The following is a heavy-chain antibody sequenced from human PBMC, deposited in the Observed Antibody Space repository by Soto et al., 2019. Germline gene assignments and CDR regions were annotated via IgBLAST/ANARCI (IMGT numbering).Heavy chain of an antibody. V-gene: IGHV3-48*02. CDR3: ARVALVVAARAFDY. Sequence: GGSLRLSCAASGFTFSSYSMSWVRQAPGKGLEWVSYISSSSSTIYYADSVKGRFTISRDNVKNSLYLQMNSLRDEDTAVYYCARVALVVAARAFDYWGQGTLVTVSS. CDR2: ISSSSSTI. CDR1: GFTFSSYS. D-gene: IGHD2-15*01. J-gene: IGHJ4*02.